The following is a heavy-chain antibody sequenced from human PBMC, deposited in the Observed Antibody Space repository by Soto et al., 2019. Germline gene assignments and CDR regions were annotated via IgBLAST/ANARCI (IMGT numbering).Heavy chain of an antibody. Sequence: ASVKISCKTSGYPYTSSYIHWLRQAPEQGLEWMGIINPSGGSTSYAQKFQGRVTMTRDTSTSTVYMELSSLRSEDTATYYCAHSPPVLRFLEWIPLVPLLDYWGQGTLVTVSS. CDR1: GYPYTSSY. CDR3: AHSPPVLRFLEWIPLVPLLDY. D-gene: IGHD3-3*01. J-gene: IGHJ4*02. CDR2: INPSGGST. V-gene: IGHV1-46*01.